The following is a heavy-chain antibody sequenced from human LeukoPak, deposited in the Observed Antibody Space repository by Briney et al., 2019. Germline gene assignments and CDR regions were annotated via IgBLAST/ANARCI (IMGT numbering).Heavy chain of an antibody. CDR2: IRRDGSQI. J-gene: IGHJ3*02. Sequence: PGGSLRLSCAASGFTFSNYWMTWVRQAPGKGREWVANIRRDGSQIHYVDSVKGRFTISRDNAKNSLSLEMNSLRAEDTAIYYCARDDSPTLTGPAYYDAFDIWGQGIMVTVSS. V-gene: IGHV3-7*01. D-gene: IGHD4-11*01. CDR1: GFTFSNYW. CDR3: ARDDSPTLTGPAYYDAFDI.